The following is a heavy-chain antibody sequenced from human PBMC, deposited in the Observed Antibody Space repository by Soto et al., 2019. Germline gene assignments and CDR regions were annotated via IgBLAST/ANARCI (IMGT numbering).Heavy chain of an antibody. J-gene: IGHJ6*02. CDR3: AKERRGSGYDHGQHFYCSYGMDV. Sequence: GGSLSLSCPASEFPFSSDGIHWVRQTPGRGLEWVTLISYDGSNIYYVDSVKGRFTVSRDNPKKTVYLEMNSLRIEDTAVYYCAKERRGSGYDHGQHFYCSYGMDVWGQGTTVTVSS. D-gene: IGHD5-12*01. CDR2: ISYDGSNI. V-gene: IGHV3-30*18. CDR1: EFPFSSDG.